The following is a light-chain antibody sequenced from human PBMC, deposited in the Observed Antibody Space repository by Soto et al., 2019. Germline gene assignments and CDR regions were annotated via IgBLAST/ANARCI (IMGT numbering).Light chain of an antibody. V-gene: IGKV2-28*01. CDR3: MQALQTPLT. Sequence: DIVMTQSPLSLPVTPGEPASISCRSSQSLLHSNGYNYLDWYLQKPGQSPQLLIYLGSNRASGVPERFSGSGSGTDFTLKISRVEAEDVGVYYCMQALQTPLTFGRGTKVEIK. J-gene: IGKJ4*01. CDR1: QSLLHSNGYNY. CDR2: LGS.